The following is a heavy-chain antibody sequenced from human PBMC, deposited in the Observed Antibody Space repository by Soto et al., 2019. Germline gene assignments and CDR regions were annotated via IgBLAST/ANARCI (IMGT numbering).Heavy chain of an antibody. J-gene: IGHJ4*02. D-gene: IGHD3-3*01. CDR3: ARVIFFVLHTNRRESTVL. V-gene: IGHV3-21*04. CDR2: INSDSRNL. Sequence: YLKLSCAVSGFTLQTYTMNWARQAPGMGLECVSSINSDSRNLYYADSVKGRFTISRDNAKNSLFLHMSSLRAADTAVYYCARVIFFVLHTNRRESTVLWGQGT. CDR1: GFTLQTYT.